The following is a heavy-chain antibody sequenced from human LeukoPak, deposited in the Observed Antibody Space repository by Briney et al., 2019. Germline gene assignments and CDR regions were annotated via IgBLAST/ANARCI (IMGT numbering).Heavy chain of an antibody. CDR3: AGALRYSSPDY. D-gene: IGHD6-19*01. Sequence: SETLSLTCAVYGGSFSGYYWSWIRQPPGKGLEWIGEINHSGSTNYNPSLKSRVTISVDTSKSQFSLKLSSVTAADTAVYYCAGALRYSSPDYWGQGTLVTVSS. V-gene: IGHV4-34*01. CDR2: INHSGST. CDR1: GGSFSGYY. J-gene: IGHJ4*02.